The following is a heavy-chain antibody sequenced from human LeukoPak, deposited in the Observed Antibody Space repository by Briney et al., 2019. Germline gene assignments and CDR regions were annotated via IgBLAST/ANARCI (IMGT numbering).Heavy chain of an antibody. CDR1: GYIFTHYG. D-gene: IGHD2-15*01. J-gene: IGHJ5*02. CDR2: ISAYNGNT. V-gene: IGHV1-18*01. Sequence: ASVKVSCKASGYIFTHYGINWFRQAPGQGLEWMGWISAYNGNTNYAQKLQDRVTMTTDTSTSTAYMELRSLRSDDTALYYCARDQYCSGGNCYSGYWFDPWGQGTLVTVSS. CDR3: ARDQYCSGGNCYSGYWFDP.